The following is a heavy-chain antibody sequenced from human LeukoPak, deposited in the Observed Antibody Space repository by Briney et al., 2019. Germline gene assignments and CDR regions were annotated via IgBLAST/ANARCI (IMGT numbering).Heavy chain of an antibody. V-gene: IGHV1-2*02. CDR1: GYTFTAYY. Sequence: ASVRVSCKASGYTFTAYYIHWVRQAPGQGLEWMGWINPNSGGTSYAQKFQGRVTMTRDTSISTAYMELSRLRSDDTAVYYCARVLTNYYDSSGYYYVWGQGTLVTVSS. CDR3: ARVLTNYYDSSGYYYV. J-gene: IGHJ4*02. CDR2: INPNSGGT. D-gene: IGHD3-22*01.